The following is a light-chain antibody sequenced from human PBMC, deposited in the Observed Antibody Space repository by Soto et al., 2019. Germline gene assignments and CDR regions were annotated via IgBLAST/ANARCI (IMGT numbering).Light chain of an antibody. J-gene: IGLJ1*01. Sequence: QSVLTQPDSVSGSPGQSITISCTGTSSDVGGYNYVSWYQQHPGKAPKLLIYEVSNRPSGVSNRFSGSKSGNTASLTISGLQAEDEADYYCSSYTCSYVCGTGTKVTVL. CDR3: SSYTCSYV. CDR1: SSDVGGYNY. CDR2: EVS. V-gene: IGLV2-14*01.